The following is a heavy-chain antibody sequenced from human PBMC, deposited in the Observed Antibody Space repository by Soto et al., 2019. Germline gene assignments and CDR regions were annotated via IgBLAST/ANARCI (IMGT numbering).Heavy chain of an antibody. CDR3: ARSSLFDHSTEPRSGLDY. V-gene: IGHV1-2*04. D-gene: IGHD3-10*02. J-gene: IGHJ4*02. CDR2: INPNSGGT. Sequence: QVQLVQSGAEVKKPGASVKVSCKASGYTFTGYYMHWVRQAPGQGLEWMGWINPNSGGTNYAQKFQGWVTMTRETSISTADMELRRLRSDDPAVYYCARSSLFDHSTEPRSGLDYWGQGTLVTVSS. CDR1: GYTFTGYY.